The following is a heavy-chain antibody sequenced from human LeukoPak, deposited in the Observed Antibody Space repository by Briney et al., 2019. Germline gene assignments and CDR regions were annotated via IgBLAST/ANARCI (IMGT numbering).Heavy chain of an antibody. J-gene: IGHJ4*02. D-gene: IGHD3-22*01. V-gene: IGHV3-53*01. CDR3: ANYDTIGFYFDQ. Sequence: GGSLRLSCSASGLTVSSNYMSWVRQAPGKGLEWVSLLYSDGTTYYADSVRGRFAISRDNSKNTLYLQMFSLRAEDTAMYYCANYDTIGFYFDQWGQGTLVTVSS. CDR1: GLTVSSNY. CDR2: LYSDGTT.